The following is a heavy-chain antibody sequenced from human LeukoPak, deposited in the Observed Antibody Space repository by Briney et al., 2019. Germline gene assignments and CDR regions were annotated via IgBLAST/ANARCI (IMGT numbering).Heavy chain of an antibody. V-gene: IGHV3-30*02. CDR3: AKNREPSGDYAGAFDF. CDR1: GFTFSSCG. CDR2: IRYDGSEK. D-gene: IGHD4-17*01. Sequence: GGSLRLSCAASGFTFSSCGMHWVRQAPGKGLEWVAFIRYDGSEKHYADSVKGRFTISRDNSENTLFLQMNSLRAGDTAVYYCAKNREPSGDYAGAFDFWGQGTLVTVSS. J-gene: IGHJ4*02.